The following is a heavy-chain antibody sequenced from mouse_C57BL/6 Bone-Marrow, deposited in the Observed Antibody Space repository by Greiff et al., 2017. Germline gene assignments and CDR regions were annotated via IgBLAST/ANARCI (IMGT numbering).Heavy chain of an antibody. V-gene: IGHV1-61*01. CDR2: IYPSDSET. D-gene: IGHD2-1*01. CDR1: GYTFTSYW. Sequence: QVQLQQPGAELVRPGSSVKLSCKASGYTFTSYWMDWVKQRPGQGLEWIGNIYPSDSETHYNQKFKDKATLTVDKSSSTAYMQLSSLTSEDSAVYYCARSCCYGNFYWGQGTTLTVSS. J-gene: IGHJ2*01. CDR3: ARSCCYGNFY.